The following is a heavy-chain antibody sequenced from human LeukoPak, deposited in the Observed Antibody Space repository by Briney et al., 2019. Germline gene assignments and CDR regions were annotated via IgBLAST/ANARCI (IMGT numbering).Heavy chain of an antibody. CDR1: GYTFTSYY. Sequence: ASVKVSCKASGYTFTSYYMHWVRQAPGQGLEWMGWINPNSGGTNYAQKFQGRVTMTRDTSISTAYMELSRLRSDDTAVYYCARDLNYYDSSGYYFWGQGTLVTVSS. J-gene: IGHJ4*02. CDR3: ARDLNYYDSSGYYF. CDR2: INPNSGGT. V-gene: IGHV1-2*02. D-gene: IGHD3-22*01.